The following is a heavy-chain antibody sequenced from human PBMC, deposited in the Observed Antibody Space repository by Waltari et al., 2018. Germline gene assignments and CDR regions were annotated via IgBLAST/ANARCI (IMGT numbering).Heavy chain of an antibody. CDR3: ARGADRRYFDWPGRRAYYYYGMDV. D-gene: IGHD3-9*01. CDR2: INHSGST. CDR1: GGSFSGYY. V-gene: IGHV4-34*01. J-gene: IGHJ6*02. Sequence: QVQLQQWGAGLLKPSETLSLTCAVYGGSFSGYYWSWICQPPGKGLEWIGEINHSGSTNYNPSLKSRVTISVDTSKNQFSLKLSSVTAADTAVYYCARGADRRYFDWPGRRAYYYYGMDVWGQGTTVTVSS.